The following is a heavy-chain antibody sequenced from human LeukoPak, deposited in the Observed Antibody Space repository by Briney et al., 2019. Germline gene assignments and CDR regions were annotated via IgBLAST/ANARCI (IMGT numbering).Heavy chain of an antibody. CDR3: AREGGSEAFDI. V-gene: IGHV3-30*03. J-gene: IGHJ3*02. CDR2: ISSDGSET. D-gene: IGHD1-14*01. CDR1: GFTFSTYG. Sequence: GGSLRLSCAASGFTFSTYGMHWVRQAPGKGLEWVAVISSDGSETYNADSVKGRFTISRDNSKNTLYLQMNSLRAEDTAVYYCAREGGSEAFDIWGQGTMVTVSS.